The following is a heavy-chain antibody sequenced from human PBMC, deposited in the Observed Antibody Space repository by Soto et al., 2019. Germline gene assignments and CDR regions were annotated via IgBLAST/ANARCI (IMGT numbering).Heavy chain of an antibody. CDR2: IYYSGST. Sequence: SETLSLTCTVSGGSISSSSYYWGWIRQPPGKGLEWIGSIYYSGSTYYNPSLKSRVTISVDTSKNQFSLKLSSVTAADTAVYYCARQRHLPMYSSSSGGPGELDYWGQGTLVTVSS. D-gene: IGHD6-6*01. CDR1: GGSISSSSYY. J-gene: IGHJ4*02. V-gene: IGHV4-39*01. CDR3: ARQRHLPMYSSSSGGPGELDY.